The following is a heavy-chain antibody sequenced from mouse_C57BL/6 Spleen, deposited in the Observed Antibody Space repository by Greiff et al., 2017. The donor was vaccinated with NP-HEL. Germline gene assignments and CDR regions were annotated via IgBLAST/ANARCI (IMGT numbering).Heavy chain of an antibody. Sequence: VQLKESGPGLVKPSQSLSLTCSVTGYSITSGYYWNWIRQFPGNKLEWMGYISYDGSNNYNPSLKNRISITRDTSKNQFFLKLNSVTTEDTATYYCARERQFYGNYEYYAMDYWGQGTSVTVSS. J-gene: IGHJ4*01. CDR3: ARERQFYGNYEYYAMDY. D-gene: IGHD2-1*01. CDR1: GYSITSGYY. V-gene: IGHV3-6*01. CDR2: ISYDGSN.